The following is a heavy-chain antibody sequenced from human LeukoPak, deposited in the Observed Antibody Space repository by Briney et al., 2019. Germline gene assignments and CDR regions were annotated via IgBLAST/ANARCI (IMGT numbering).Heavy chain of an antibody. CDR1: GGSVSGHY. J-gene: IGHJ4*02. CDR3: AREAPGGSGWTYFDY. V-gene: IGHV4-59*02. Sequence: SETLSLTCAVSGGSVSGHYWDWIRQPPGKGLEWIRYIYASGGANYNPSLKSRVTISLDSSENRFSLKLTSVTAADTAVYYCAREAPGGSGWTYFDYWGQGSLVTVSS. D-gene: IGHD6-19*01. CDR2: IYASGGA.